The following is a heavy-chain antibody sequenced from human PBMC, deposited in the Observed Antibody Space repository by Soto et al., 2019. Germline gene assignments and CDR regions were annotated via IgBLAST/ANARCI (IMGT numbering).Heavy chain of an antibody. CDR2: IYYSGST. Sequence: PSETLSLTCTVSGGSISSGGYYWSWIRQHPGKGLEWIGYIYYSGSTYYNPSLKSRVTISVDTSKNQFSLKLSSVTAADTAVYYCARDYRKGGYSGYVDYWGQGTLVTVSS. V-gene: IGHV4-31*03. CDR3: ARDYRKGGYSGYVDY. J-gene: IGHJ4*02. D-gene: IGHD5-12*01. CDR1: GGSISSGGYY.